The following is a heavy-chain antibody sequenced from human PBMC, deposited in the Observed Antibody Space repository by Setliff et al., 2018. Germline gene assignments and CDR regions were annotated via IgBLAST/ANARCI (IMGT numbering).Heavy chain of an antibody. CDR1: GGSVGNSYYY. J-gene: IGHJ6*03. CDR3: ARATSGWYSAYYYYMDV. D-gene: IGHD6-19*01. Sequence: SETLSLTCTVSGGSVGNSYYYWNWIRQPAGKGLEWIGHINRRGSTNFTPSLKSRVTISLDTSKNQFSLNLTSATAADTAVYYCARATSGWYSAYYYYMDVWGKGTTVTVSS. CDR2: INRRGST. V-gene: IGHV4-61*09.